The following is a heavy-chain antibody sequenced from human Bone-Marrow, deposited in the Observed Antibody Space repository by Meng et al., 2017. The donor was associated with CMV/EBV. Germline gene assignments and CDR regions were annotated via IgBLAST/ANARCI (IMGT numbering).Heavy chain of an antibody. Sequence: SVKVSCKASGGTFSSYAIRWVRQAPGQGLEWMGGIIPIFGTANYAQKFQGRVTITTDESTSTAYMELSSLRSEDTAVYYCAFPYDSKETTDYWGQGTLVTVSS. CDR2: IIPIFGTA. CDR3: AFPYDSKETTDY. D-gene: IGHD3-22*01. V-gene: IGHV1-69*05. J-gene: IGHJ4*02. CDR1: GGTFSSYA.